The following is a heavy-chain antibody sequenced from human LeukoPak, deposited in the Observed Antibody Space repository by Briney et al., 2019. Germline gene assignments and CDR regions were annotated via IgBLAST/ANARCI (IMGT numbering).Heavy chain of an antibody. CDR2: INHSGST. D-gene: IGHD3-10*01. Sequence: PSETLSLTCAVYGGSFSGYYWSWIRQPPGKGLEWIGEINHSGSTNYNPSLKSRVTISVDTSKNQFSLKLSSVSAADTAVYYCARGRSSGSPYYYYGVDVWGQGTTVTVSS. CDR3: ARGRSSGSPYYYYGVDV. V-gene: IGHV4-34*01. CDR1: GGSFSGYY. J-gene: IGHJ6*02.